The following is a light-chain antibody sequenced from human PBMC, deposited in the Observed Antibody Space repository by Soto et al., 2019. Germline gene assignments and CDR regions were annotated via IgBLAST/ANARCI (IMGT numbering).Light chain of an antibody. CDR3: CSYAGSYTWV. CDR2: DVS. J-gene: IGLJ3*02. Sequence: QSALTQPRSVSGSPGQSVTISCTGTSSDVGGYYYVSWYQQHPGKAPKLMIYDVSKRPSGVPDRFSASKSGNTASLSVSGLQAEDEADYYCCSYAGSYTWVFGGGTKLTVL. V-gene: IGLV2-11*01. CDR1: SSDVGGYYY.